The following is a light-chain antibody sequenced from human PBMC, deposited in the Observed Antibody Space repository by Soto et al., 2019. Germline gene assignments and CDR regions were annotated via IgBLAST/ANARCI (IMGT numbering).Light chain of an antibody. CDR2: DVS. CDR3: SSYTSISTYV. J-gene: IGLJ1*01. Sequence: ALTQPASVSGSPGQSITISCTGTSSDVGGYNYVSWYQQHPGKAPKLMIYDVSNRPSGVSNRFSGSKSGNTASLTISGLQAEDEADYYCSSYTSISTYVFGTGTKVTVL. V-gene: IGLV2-14*01. CDR1: SSDVGGYNY.